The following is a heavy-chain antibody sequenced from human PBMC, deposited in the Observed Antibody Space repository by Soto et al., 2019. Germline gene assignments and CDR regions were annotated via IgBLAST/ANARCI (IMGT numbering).Heavy chain of an antibody. CDR3: ARVDYYYDSSGDRNFDY. Sequence: VQLVQSGAEVKKPGASVTVSCKASGYTFTSYGISWVRQAPGQGLEWMGWISAYNGNTNYAQKLQGRVTMTTDTSTSTAYMELRSQRTDDTAVYYCARVDYYYDSSGDRNFDYWGQGTLVTVSA. CDR1: GYTFTSYG. V-gene: IGHV1-18*01. CDR2: ISAYNGNT. D-gene: IGHD3-22*01. J-gene: IGHJ4*02.